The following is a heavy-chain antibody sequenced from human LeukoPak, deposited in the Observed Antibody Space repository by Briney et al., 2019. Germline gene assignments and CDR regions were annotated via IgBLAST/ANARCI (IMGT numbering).Heavy chain of an antibody. CDR1: GGSFSGYY. CDR3: ARTQAVAATGRYFDL. Sequence: PSETLSLTCAVYGGSFSGYYWSWIRQPPGKGLEWIGEINHSGSTNCNPSLKSRVTISVDTSKNQFSLKLSSVTAADTAVYYCARTQAVAATGRYFDLWGRGTLVTVSS. J-gene: IGHJ2*01. CDR2: INHSGST. D-gene: IGHD6-19*01. V-gene: IGHV4-34*01.